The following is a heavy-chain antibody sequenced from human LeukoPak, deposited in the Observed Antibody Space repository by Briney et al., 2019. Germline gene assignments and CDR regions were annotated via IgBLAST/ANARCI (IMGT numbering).Heavy chain of an antibody. V-gene: IGHV3-11*04. CDR3: ARDPNWNYGDAFDI. J-gene: IGHJ3*02. D-gene: IGHD1-7*01. Sequence: TGESLRLSCAASGFTFSDYYMSWIRQAPGKGLEWVSYISSSGSTIYYADSVKGRFTISRDNSKNTLYLQMNSLRAEDTAVYYCARDPNWNYGDAFDIWGQGTMVTVSS. CDR1: GFTFSDYY. CDR2: ISSSGSTI.